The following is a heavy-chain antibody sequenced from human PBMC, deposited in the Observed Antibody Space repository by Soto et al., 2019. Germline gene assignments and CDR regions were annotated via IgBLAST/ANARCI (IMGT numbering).Heavy chain of an antibody. CDR3: AKDMALDFWSGYNWFDP. D-gene: IGHD3-3*01. V-gene: IGHV3-9*01. CDR1: GFTFDDYA. CDR2: ISWNSGSI. Sequence: GGSLRLSCAASGFTFDDYAMHWVRQAPGKGLEWVSGISWNSGSIGYADSVKGRFTISRDNAKNSLYPQMNSLRAEDTALYYCAKDMALDFWSGYNWFDPWGQGTLVTVSS. J-gene: IGHJ5*02.